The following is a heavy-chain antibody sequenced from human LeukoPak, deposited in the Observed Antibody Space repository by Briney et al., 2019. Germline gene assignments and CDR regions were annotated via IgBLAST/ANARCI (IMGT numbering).Heavy chain of an antibody. J-gene: IGHJ4*02. V-gene: IGHV1-2*06. CDR1: GYTFTGYY. CDR2: INPNSGGT. CDR3: ARGTIYSPDY. Sequence: ASVKVSCTASGYTFTGYYMHWVRQAPGQGLEWMGRINPNSGGTNYAQKFQGRVTMTRDTSISTAYMELSSLRSEDTAVYYCARGTIYSPDYWGQGTLVTVSS. D-gene: IGHD2-21*01.